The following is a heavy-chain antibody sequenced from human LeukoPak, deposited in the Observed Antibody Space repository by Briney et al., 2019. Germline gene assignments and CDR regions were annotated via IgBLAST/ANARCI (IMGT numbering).Heavy chain of an antibody. CDR2: ISSSSSYI. J-gene: IGHJ4*02. D-gene: IGHD4-17*01. Sequence: GGSLRLSCAASGFSFSIYSMNWVRQAPGKGLEWVSSISSSSSYIYYADSVKGRFTISRDNAKNSLYLQMNSLRAEDTAVYYCARDLGWDYGDYFDYWGQGTLVTVSS. V-gene: IGHV3-21*01. CDR1: GFSFSIYS. CDR3: ARDLGWDYGDYFDY.